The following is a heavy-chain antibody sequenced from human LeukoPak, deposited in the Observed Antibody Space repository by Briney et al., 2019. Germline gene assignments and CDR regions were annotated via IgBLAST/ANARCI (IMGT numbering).Heavy chain of an antibody. CDR1: GFTFRSHW. V-gene: IGHV3-7*05. J-gene: IGHJ4*02. D-gene: IGHD1-26*01. Sequence: GGSLRLSCAASGFTFRSHWMSWVRQAPGKGLEWVANINQDGSEKYYLDSVKGRFTISRDNAKNSLYLKMNSLRAEDTAVYYCARDDYQAAWDWGQGTLVTVSS. CDR3: ARDDYQAAWD. CDR2: INQDGSEK.